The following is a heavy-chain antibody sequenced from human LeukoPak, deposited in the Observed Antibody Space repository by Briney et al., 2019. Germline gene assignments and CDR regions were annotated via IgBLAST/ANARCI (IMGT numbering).Heavy chain of an antibody. V-gene: IGHV4-39*07. CDR3: ARATAPGKLRFLEWLPRGACYYFDY. CDR1: GGSISSSSYY. D-gene: IGHD3-3*01. CDR2: IYYSGST. J-gene: IGHJ4*02. Sequence: SETLSLTCTVSGGSISSSSYYWGWIRQPPGKGLEWIGTIYYSGSTYYNPSLKSRVTISVDTSKNQFSLKLSSVTAADTAVYYCARATAPGKLRFLEWLPRGACYYFDYWGQGTLVTVSS.